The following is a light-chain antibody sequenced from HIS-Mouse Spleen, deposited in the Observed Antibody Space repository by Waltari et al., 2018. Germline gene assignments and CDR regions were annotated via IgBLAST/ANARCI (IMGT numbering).Light chain of an antibody. CDR2: WAS. CDR1: QSVLYSSNNKNY. V-gene: IGKV4-1*01. Sequence: DIVMTQSPAPLAVSLGERATINCQSTQSVLYSSNNKNYLAWYQQKPGQPPKLLIYWASTRESGVPDRFSGSGSGTDFTLTISSLQAEDVAVYYCQQYYSTPLTFGGGTKVEIK. CDR3: QQYYSTPLT. J-gene: IGKJ4*01.